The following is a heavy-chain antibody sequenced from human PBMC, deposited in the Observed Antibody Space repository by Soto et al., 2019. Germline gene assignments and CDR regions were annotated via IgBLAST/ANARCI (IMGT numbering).Heavy chain of an antibody. CDR2: IYSGGST. Sequence: EVQLVESGGGLVQPGGSLCLSYAASGFTVSSNYMSWVRQAPGKGLEWVSVIYSGGSTYYADSVRGRFTISRHNSKNTLYLLMNSLRAEDTAVYYCARDFRPPYGVRYFDYWGQGTLVTVSS. CDR1: GFTVSSNY. D-gene: IGHD4-17*01. J-gene: IGHJ4*02. CDR3: ARDFRPPYGVRYFDY. V-gene: IGHV3-53*04.